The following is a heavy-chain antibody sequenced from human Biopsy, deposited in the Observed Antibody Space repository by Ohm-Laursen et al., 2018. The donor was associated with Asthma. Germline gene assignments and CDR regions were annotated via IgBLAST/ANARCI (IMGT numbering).Heavy chain of an antibody. CDR3: ANIGGDAFDI. Sequence: SLRLSCTASGFTFRRYWMHWVRQAPGKGLVWVSRINDDGTSTTYADSVTGRFTISRDNAKNMLYLQMKSLRAKDTAVYYCANIGGDAFDIWGQGTMVTVSS. V-gene: IGHV3-74*01. J-gene: IGHJ3*02. CDR1: GFTFRRYW. D-gene: IGHD3-16*02. CDR2: INDDGTST.